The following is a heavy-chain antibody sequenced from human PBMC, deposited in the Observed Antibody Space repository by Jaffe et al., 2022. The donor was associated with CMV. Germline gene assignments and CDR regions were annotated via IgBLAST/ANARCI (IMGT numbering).Heavy chain of an antibody. D-gene: IGHD6-19*01. J-gene: IGHJ4*02. CDR1: GYTFTSYG. V-gene: IGHV1-18*01. CDR2: ISAYNGNT. CDR3: ARVVEQWLVPGGTIPGDIDY. Sequence: QVQLVQSGAEVKKPGASVKVSCKASGYTFTSYGISWVRQAPGQGLEWMGWISAYNGNTNYAQKLQGRVTMTTDTSTSTAYMELRSLRSDDTAVYYCARVVEQWLVPGGTIPGDIDYWGQGTLVTVSS.